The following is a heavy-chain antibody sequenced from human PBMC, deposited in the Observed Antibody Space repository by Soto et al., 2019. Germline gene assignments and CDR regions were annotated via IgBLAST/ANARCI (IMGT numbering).Heavy chain of an antibody. Sequence: SETLSLTCAVSGGSISSGGYSWSWIRQPPGKGLEWIGYIYHSGSTYYNPSLKSRVTISVDKSKNQFSLKLSSVTAADTAVYYCARAPTKLNWFDPWGQGTLVTVPQ. J-gene: IGHJ5*02. CDR1: GGSISSGGYS. CDR3: ARAPTKLNWFDP. CDR2: IYHSGST. V-gene: IGHV4-30-2*01.